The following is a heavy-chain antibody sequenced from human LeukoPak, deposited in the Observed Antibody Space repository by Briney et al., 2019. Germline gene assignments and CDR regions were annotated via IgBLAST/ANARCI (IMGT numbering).Heavy chain of an antibody. CDR2: IYYRGST. CDR1: GGSISSSPYF. V-gene: IGHV4-39*01. J-gene: IGHJ5*02. D-gene: IGHD2-2*01. CDR3: ARHYLSDGILSTFDP. Sequence: SETLSLTCTVSGGSISSSPYFWGWIRQPPGKGLEWIGTIYYRGSTYSNPSLNSRVTISLDTSKNQFSLRLRSVTAADTALYYCARHYLSDGILSTFDPWGQGTLVTVSS.